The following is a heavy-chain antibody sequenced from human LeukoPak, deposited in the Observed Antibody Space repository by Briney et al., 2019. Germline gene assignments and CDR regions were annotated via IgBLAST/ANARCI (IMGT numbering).Heavy chain of an antibody. CDR3: AKVRGYDSSGYYSY. V-gene: IGHV3-23*01. CDR1: GFTFSSYA. Sequence: GGSLRLSCAASGFTFSSYAMSWVRRSPGKGLEWVSAISGSGGITYYPDSVKGRFTISRDNSKNTLNLQMNSLRAEDTAVYYCAKVRGYDSSGYYSYWGQGTLVTVSS. J-gene: IGHJ4*02. CDR2: ISGSGGIT. D-gene: IGHD3-22*01.